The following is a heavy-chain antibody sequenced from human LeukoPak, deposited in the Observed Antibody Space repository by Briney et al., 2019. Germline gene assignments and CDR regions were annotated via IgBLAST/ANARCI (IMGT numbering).Heavy chain of an antibody. V-gene: IGHV3-53*01. CDR1: GFTVSSNY. D-gene: IGHD2-15*01. CDR3: AKGSRPGCIGEPNLDH. CDR2: IYSGSST. J-gene: IGHJ4*02. Sequence: GGSLRLSCAASGFTVSSNYMNWVRQAPGKGLEWVSLIYSGSSTNYADSVKGRFTISRDNSKNTLYLQMNSLRVEDTAVYYCAKGSRPGCIGEPNLDHWGQGTLVTVSS.